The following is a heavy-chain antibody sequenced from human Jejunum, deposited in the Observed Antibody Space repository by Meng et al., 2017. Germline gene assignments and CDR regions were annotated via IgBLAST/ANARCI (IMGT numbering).Heavy chain of an antibody. J-gene: IGHJ1*01. Sequence: QGHLQESGPGLVKPAQTLSLPCTVSGGSMNSAGHYWSWIRQDPGKGLEWIGYIHYSGGTYYNPSLKSRVTISVDTSKNQFSLKLNSVSAADTAVYYCARATAGNSEYFQNWGQGTLVTVSS. V-gene: IGHV4-31*03. CDR2: IHYSGGT. CDR3: ARATAGNSEYFQN. D-gene: IGHD4-23*01. CDR1: GGSMNSAGHY.